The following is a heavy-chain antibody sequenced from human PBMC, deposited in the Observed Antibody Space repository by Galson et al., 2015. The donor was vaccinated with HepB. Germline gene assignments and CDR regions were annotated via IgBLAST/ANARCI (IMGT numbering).Heavy chain of an antibody. CDR1: GFTFSSYA. D-gene: IGHD6-13*01. CDR2: ISYDGSNK. Sequence: SLRLSCAASGFTFSSYAMHWVRQAPGKGLEWVAVISYDGSNKYYADSVKGRFTISRDNSKNTLYLQMNSLRAEDTAVYYCARDAAAAGTTRGYMDVWGKGTTVTVSS. V-gene: IGHV3-30-3*01. J-gene: IGHJ6*03. CDR3: ARDAAAAGTTRGYMDV.